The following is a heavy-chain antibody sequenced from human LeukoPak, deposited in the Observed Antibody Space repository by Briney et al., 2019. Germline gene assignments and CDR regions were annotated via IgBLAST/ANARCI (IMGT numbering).Heavy chain of an antibody. CDR1: GGSISSYY. Sequence: SETLSLTCTVSGGSISSYYWSWIRQPPGKGLEWIGYIYYSGSTNYNPSLKSRVTISVDTSKNQFSLKLSSVTAADTAVYYCARGTNPDYYDSSGYLGYWGQGTLVTVSS. CDR3: ARGTNPDYYDSSGYLGY. D-gene: IGHD3-22*01. V-gene: IGHV4-59*01. J-gene: IGHJ4*02. CDR2: IYYSGST.